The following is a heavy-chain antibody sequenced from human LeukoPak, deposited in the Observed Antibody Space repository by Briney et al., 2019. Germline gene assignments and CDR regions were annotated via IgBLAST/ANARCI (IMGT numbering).Heavy chain of an antibody. Sequence: SETLSLTCTVSGDSISSGGHYWGWIRPTPGKRLEWIGNIYFSGDTSYNPSLKSRLTMSVDTSKNQLFLNLDSVTAADTAVYYCARDSGFWLYWGQGTLVTVSS. D-gene: IGHD3-22*01. CDR1: GDSISSGGHY. V-gene: IGHV4-39*07. J-gene: IGHJ4*02. CDR2: IYFSGDT. CDR3: ARDSGFWLY.